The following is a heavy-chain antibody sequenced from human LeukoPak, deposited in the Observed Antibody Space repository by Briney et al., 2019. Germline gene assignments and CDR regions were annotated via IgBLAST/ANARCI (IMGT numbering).Heavy chain of an antibody. D-gene: IGHD6-19*01. CDR1: GFTFSSYA. CDR2: ISGSGGST. CDR3: AKDRSSGWYSILDY. J-gene: IGHJ4*02. Sequence: GGSLRLSCAASGFTFSSYAMSWVRQAPGKGLEWVLAISGSGGSTYYADSVKGRFTISRDNSKNTLYLQMNSLRAGDTAVYYCAKDRSSGWYSILDYWGQGTLVTVSS. V-gene: IGHV3-23*01.